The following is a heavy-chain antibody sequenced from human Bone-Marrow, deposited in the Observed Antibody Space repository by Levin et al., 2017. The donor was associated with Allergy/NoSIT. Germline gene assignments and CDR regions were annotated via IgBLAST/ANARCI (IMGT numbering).Heavy chain of an antibody. V-gene: IGHV1-8*01. Sequence: GESLKISCKASGYSFTSYDINWVRQATGQGLEWMGWMNPNSGNTGYAQKFQGRVTMTRNTSITTAYMELSSLNSEDTAVYYCARVGIAVAGTSTDYFDYWGQGTLVTVSS. CDR2: MNPNSGNT. J-gene: IGHJ4*02. D-gene: IGHD6-19*01. CDR1: GYSFTSYD. CDR3: ARVGIAVAGTSTDYFDY.